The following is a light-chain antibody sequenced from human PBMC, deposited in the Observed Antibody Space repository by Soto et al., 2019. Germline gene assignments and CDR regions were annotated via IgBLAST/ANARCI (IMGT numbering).Light chain of an antibody. V-gene: IGKV3-15*01. CDR3: QQYGSSPRIT. CDR1: QSVSRN. J-gene: IGKJ5*01. Sequence: EIVMTQSPATLSVSPGERATLSCRASQSVSRNLAWYQQKPGQAPRLLIYGASTRATGIPARFSGSGSGTDFTLTISRLEPVDFAVYYCQQYGSSPRITFGQGTRLEIK. CDR2: GAS.